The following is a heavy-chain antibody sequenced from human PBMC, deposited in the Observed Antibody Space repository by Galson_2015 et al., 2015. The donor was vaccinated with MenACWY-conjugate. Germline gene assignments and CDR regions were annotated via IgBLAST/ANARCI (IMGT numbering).Heavy chain of an antibody. Sequence: SLRLSCAASGFKFSSYAMSWVRQAPGKGLEWVSVVTGSGGSTYYADSVKGRFTIARDNSKNTLYLQMNSLRAEDTATYYCAKSEAAAGPAYNYGMGVWGQGTTVTVSS. CDR2: VTGSGGST. V-gene: IGHV3-23*01. D-gene: IGHD6-13*01. J-gene: IGHJ6*02. CDR3: AKSEAAAGPAYNYGMGV. CDR1: GFKFSSYA.